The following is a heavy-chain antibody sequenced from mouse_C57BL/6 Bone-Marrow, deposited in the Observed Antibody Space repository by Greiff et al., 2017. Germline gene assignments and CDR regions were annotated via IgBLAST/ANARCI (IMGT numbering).Heavy chain of an antibody. V-gene: IGHV1-59*01. Sequence: QVQLQQPGAELVRPGTSVKLSCKASGYTFTSYWMHWVKPRPGQGLEWIGVIDPSDSYTNYNQKFKGKATLTVDTSTSTAYMQLSSLTSEDSAVYYCARDGVGDGYGRGDYWGQGTSVTVSS. J-gene: IGHJ4*01. CDR2: IDPSDSYT. D-gene: IGHD2-2*01. CDR3: ARDGVGDGYGRGDY. CDR1: GYTFTSYW.